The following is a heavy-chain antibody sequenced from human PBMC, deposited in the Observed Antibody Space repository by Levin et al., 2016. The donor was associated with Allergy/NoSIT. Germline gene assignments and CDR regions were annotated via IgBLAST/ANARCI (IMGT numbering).Heavy chain of an antibody. D-gene: IGHD1-1*01. CDR2: IIPIFGIA. V-gene: IGHV1-69*13. CDR3: ARDVDDATGTSTHNNWFDP. J-gene: IGHJ5*02. CDR1: GGTLRNYA. Sequence: SVKVSCKASGGTLRNYAISWVRQAPGQGLEWMGGIIPIFGIANYAQKFQGRVTITADESTSTAYMELSSLRSEDTAVYYCARDVDDATGTSTHNNWFDPWGPGNPGHRLL.